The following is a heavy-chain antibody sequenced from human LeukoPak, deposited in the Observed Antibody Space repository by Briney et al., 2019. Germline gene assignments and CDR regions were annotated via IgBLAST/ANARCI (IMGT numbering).Heavy chain of an antibody. CDR2: IRQDAIEE. D-gene: IGHD6-25*01. V-gene: IGHV3-7*01. Sequence: PGGSLRLSCAASGFTFRSYWMSWVRQSPGKGLEWVASIRQDAIEEYHVDSVRGRFTISRDNAKNSLSLQMNSLRAEDTAIYYCARARTLYSGSPAHMDVWGKGTTVTVSS. J-gene: IGHJ6*03. CDR1: GFTFRSYW. CDR3: ARARTLYSGSPAHMDV.